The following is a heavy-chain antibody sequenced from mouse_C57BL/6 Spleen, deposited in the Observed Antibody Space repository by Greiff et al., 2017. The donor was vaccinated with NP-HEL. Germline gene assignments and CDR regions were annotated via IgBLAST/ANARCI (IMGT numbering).Heavy chain of an antibody. CDR2: ISYDGSN. Sequence: VQLQQSGPGLVKPSQSLSLPCSVTGYSITSGYYWNWIRQFPGNKLEWMGYISYDGSNNYNPSLKNRISITRDTSKNQFFLKLNSVTTEDTATYYCAAPTGTLAYWGQGTLVTVSA. D-gene: IGHD4-1*02. V-gene: IGHV3-6*01. CDR3: AAPTGTLAY. CDR1: GYSITSGYY. J-gene: IGHJ3*01.